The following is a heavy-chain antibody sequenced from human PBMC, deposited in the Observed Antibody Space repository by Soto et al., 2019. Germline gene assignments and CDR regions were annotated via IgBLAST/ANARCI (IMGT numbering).Heavy chain of an antibody. Sequence: EVQLVESGGGLLQPGGSLRLSCAVSGSTFSNDWMNWVRQAPGKGLGWVSHINSDGSSTNYADFVKGRFTIARDNAKTTVYLQMNRLRAEDTAVYYCARDRSYSLDVWGQGTTVTVSS. CDR1: GSTFSNDW. V-gene: IGHV3-74*01. J-gene: IGHJ6*02. CDR2: INSDGSST. CDR3: ARDRSYSLDV.